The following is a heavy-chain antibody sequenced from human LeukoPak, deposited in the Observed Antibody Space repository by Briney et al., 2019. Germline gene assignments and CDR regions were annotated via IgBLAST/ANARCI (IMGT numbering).Heavy chain of an antibody. CDR1: GFTFSNYG. V-gene: IGHV3-30*02. D-gene: IGHD3-9*01. Sequence: GGSVRLSCAASGFTFSNYGMYWVRQAPGKGLEWVTFLQYGTNNKYYGDSVKGRFTISRDNSKNTLYLQMNSLRAEDTAVYYCAKDFAWAIDYWGQGTLVTVSS. J-gene: IGHJ4*02. CDR2: LQYGTNNK. CDR3: AKDFAWAIDY.